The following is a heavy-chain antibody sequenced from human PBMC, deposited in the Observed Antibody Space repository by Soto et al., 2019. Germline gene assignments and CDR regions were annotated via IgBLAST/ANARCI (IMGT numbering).Heavy chain of an antibody. D-gene: IGHD3-22*01. V-gene: IGHV1-18*04. CDR3: AKDLLVYSYDTSGSKDS. CDR2: ISPYNGDT. CDR1: GYTFTTYG. Sequence: ASVKVSCKASGYTFTTYGFNWVRQAPGQGLEWMGWISPYNGDTNYAQNFQGRVTLTTDTSTSTAYMELRSLTSDDTAIYYCAKDLLVYSYDTSGSKDSWGQGTLVTVSS. J-gene: IGHJ4*02.